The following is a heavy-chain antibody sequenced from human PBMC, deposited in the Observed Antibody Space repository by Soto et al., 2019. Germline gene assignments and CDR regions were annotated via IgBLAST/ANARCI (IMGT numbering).Heavy chain of an antibody. CDR2: ISSSSSYI. D-gene: IGHD3-22*01. CDR1: GFTFSSYS. CDR3: ARDLPRLTYYYDSSADY. V-gene: IGHV3-21*01. Sequence: GGSLRLSCAASGFTFSSYSMNWVRQAPGKGLEWVSSISSSSSYIYYADSVKGRFTISRDNAKNSLYLQMNSLRAEDTAVYYCARDLPRLTYYYDSSADYWGQGTLVTVSS. J-gene: IGHJ4*02.